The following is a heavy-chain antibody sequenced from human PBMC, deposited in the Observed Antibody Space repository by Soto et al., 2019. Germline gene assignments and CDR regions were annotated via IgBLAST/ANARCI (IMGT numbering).Heavy chain of an antibody. CDR2: IDSDGGAT. D-gene: IGHD3-16*01. CDR3: IKSKHLYEQ. J-gene: IGHJ4*01. V-gene: IGHV3-74*01. CDR1: GFAFETYA. Sequence: EVQLVESGGGLVQPGGSLRLSCAASGFAFETYAMHWVRQTAGKGPEWVSRIDSDGGATAYADSVRGRFSISRDNAKNTLYLQMNSLRVDDTAVYYCIKSKHLYEQWGQGTLVTVSS.